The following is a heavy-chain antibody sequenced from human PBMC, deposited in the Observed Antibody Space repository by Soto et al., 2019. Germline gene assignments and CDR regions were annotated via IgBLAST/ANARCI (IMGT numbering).Heavy chain of an antibody. J-gene: IGHJ4*02. CDR1: GGSISSYY. CDR3: ARGGNLYYDFWSGLPDY. V-gene: IGHV4-59*01. D-gene: IGHD3-3*01. CDR2: IYYSGST. Sequence: XATLCLTCTVSGGSISSYYWSWIRQPPGKGLEWIGYIYYSGSTNYNPSLKSRVTISVDTSKNQFSLKLSSVTAADTAVYYCARGGNLYYDFWSGLPDYWGQGTQVTVSS.